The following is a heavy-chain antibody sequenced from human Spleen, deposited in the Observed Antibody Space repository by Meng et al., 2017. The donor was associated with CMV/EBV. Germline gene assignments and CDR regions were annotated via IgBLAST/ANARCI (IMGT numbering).Heavy chain of an antibody. V-gene: IGHV4-4*02. CDR3: AKTQLLWFGKSVV. CDR2: IYYSGST. Sequence: SQTLSLTCVVSGGSIISNNWWSWVRQPPGKGLEWIGNIYYSGSTYYNPSLKSRVTISVDTSKNQFSLKLSSVTAADTAVYYCAKTQLLWFGKSVVWGQGTLVTVSS. D-gene: IGHD3-10*01. J-gene: IGHJ4*02. CDR1: GGSIISNNW.